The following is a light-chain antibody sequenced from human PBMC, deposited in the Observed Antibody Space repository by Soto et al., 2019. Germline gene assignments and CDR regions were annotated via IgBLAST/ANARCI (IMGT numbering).Light chain of an antibody. CDR3: AAWDDSLHGFYV. CDR2: SNN. V-gene: IGLV1-44*01. CDR1: SSNIGGNT. Sequence: QSVLTQPPSASGTPGQRVAISCSGSSSNIGGNTVNWYQQFPQTAPKLLIYSNNQRPSGVPDRFSGSKSGTSASLAISGLQSEDEADYYCAAWDDSLHGFYVFGTGTKVTVL. J-gene: IGLJ1*01.